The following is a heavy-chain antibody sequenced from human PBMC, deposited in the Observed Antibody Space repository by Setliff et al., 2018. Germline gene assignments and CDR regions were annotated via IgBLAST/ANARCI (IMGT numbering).Heavy chain of an antibody. CDR2: IRGRTDNYAT. J-gene: IGHJ3*02. Sequence: PGGSLRLSCAASGFNFNNYWMSWVRQASVKGLEWIGRIRGRTDNYATAYAASVRGRFTISRDDSKNTAYLQMNSLKTEDTAVYYCTFARDGYDVFDIWGQGTMVTVSS. CDR1: GFNFNNYW. D-gene: IGHD5-18*01. V-gene: IGHV3-73*01. CDR3: TFARDGYDVFDI.